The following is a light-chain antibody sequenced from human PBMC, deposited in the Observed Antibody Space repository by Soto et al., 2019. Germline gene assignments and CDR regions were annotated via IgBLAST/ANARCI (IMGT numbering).Light chain of an antibody. J-gene: IGLJ2*01. V-gene: IGLV2-8*01. CDR1: SIDVGGYNY. CDR3: QSYDSSLSGVV. CDR2: GNS. Sequence: QSALTQPPSASGSPGQSVTISCTGTSIDVGGYNYVSWYQHHPGKAPKLLIYGNSNRPSGVPDRFSGSKSGTSASLAITGLQAEDEADYYCQSYDSSLSGVVFGGGTKLTVL.